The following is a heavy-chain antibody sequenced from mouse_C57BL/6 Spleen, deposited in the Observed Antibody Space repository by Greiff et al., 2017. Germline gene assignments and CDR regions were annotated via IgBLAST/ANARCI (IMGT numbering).Heavy chain of an antibody. D-gene: IGHD2-3*01. J-gene: IGHJ3*01. CDR3: AGYYDGYSAWFAD. Sequence: EVQLQQSGAELVKPGASVKLSCTASGFNIKDYYMHWVKQRTEQGLEWIGRIYPEDGETKYAPKFQGKATVTADTSSNTAYLQLRSLTAEDTAVYDCAGYYDGYSAWFADWGQGTLVTVSA. CDR1: GFNIKDYY. CDR2: IYPEDGET. V-gene: IGHV14-2*01.